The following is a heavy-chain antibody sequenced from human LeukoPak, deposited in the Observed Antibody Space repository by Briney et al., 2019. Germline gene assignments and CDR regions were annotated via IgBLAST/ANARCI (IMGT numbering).Heavy chain of an antibody. CDR1: GGTFSSYA. D-gene: IGHD1-14*01. V-gene: IGHV1-69*04. CDR3: AREPDGGPFDY. Sequence: GASVKVSCKASGGTFSSYAISWVRQAPGQGLEWMGRIIPILGIANYAQKFQGRVTITADKSTSTAYMGLSSLRSEDTAVYYCAREPDGGPFDYWGQGTLVTVSS. J-gene: IGHJ4*02. CDR2: IIPILGIA.